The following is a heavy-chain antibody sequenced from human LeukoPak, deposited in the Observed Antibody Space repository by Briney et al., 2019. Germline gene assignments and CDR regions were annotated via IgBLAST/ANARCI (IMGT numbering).Heavy chain of an antibody. CDR1: GFTFSSYA. J-gene: IGHJ3*02. CDR2: IRYDGSNK. V-gene: IGHV3-30*02. D-gene: IGHD3-3*01. Sequence: GGSLRLSCAASGFTFSSYAMSWVRQAPGKGLEWVAFIRYDGSNKYYADSVKGRFTISRDNSKNTLYLQMNSLRAEDTAVYYCAGITIFGVVYENAFDIWGQGTMVTVSS. CDR3: AGITIFGVVYENAFDI.